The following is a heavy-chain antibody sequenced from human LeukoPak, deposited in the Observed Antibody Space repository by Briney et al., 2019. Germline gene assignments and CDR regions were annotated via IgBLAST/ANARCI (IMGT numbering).Heavy chain of an antibody. CDR1: GFTFSSYM. CDR2: IYSGGST. CDR3: ARAPDSGSYSPDAFDI. Sequence: GGSLRLSCAASGFTFSSYMMNWVRQAPGKGLEWVSVIYSGGSTYYADSVKGRFTISRDNSKNTLYLQMNSLRAEDTAVYYCARAPDSGSYSPDAFDIWGQGTMVTVSS. J-gene: IGHJ3*02. V-gene: IGHV3-53*01. D-gene: IGHD1-26*01.